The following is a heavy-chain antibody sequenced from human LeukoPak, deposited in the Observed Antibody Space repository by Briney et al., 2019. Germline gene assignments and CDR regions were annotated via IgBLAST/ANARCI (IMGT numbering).Heavy chain of an antibody. CDR1: GFTFSSYG. CDR3: AKDETDEEDV. Sequence: PGGSLRLSCAASGFTFSSYGMHWVRQAPGKGLEGVAFIRYDGSNKYYADSVKGRFTISRDTSKNTLYLQMNSLRAEDTAVYYCAKDETDEEDVWGKGTTVTVSS. J-gene: IGHJ6*04. V-gene: IGHV3-30*02. CDR2: IRYDGSNK.